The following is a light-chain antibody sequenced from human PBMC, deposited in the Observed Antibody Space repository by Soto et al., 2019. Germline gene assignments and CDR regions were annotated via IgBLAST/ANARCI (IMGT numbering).Light chain of an antibody. Sequence: SYELTQPPSVSVAPGKTARITCGGINIGSKSVHWYQQKPGQAPVLVIYYDSDRPSGIPERFSGSNSGDTATLTINRAEAGDEADYSCQVWDRSSDRRVFGAGTQLTVL. CDR3: QVWDRSSDRRV. CDR1: NIGSKS. V-gene: IGLV3-21*01. CDR2: YDS. J-gene: IGLJ2*01.